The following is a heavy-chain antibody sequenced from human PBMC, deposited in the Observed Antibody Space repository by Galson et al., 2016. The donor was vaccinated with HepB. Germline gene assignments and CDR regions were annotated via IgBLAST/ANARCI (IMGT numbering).Heavy chain of an antibody. V-gene: IGHV4-30-4*01. J-gene: IGHJ4*02. CDR3: ARLFVGWGHYRFDS. D-gene: IGHD3-16*02. Sequence: TLSLTCRVSGGSVYSHDYYWTWIRQPPGKGLEWIGYIYYSGTTYYNPSLKSRIAMSIDTSKDQFSLTMTSVTAPDTAVYYCARLFVGWGHYRFDSWGQGSLLIVSS. CDR1: GGSVYSHDYY. CDR2: IYYSGTT.